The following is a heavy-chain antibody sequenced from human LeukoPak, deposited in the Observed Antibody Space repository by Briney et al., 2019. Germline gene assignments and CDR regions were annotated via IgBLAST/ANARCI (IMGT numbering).Heavy chain of an antibody. Sequence: TLSLTCTVSGGSISSGGYYWGWIRQHPGKGLEWIGYIYYSGSTYYNPSLKSRVTISVDTSKNQFSLKLSSVTAADTAVYYCARLGRGYSYGAPFYYYYGMDVWGQGTTVTVSS. J-gene: IGHJ6*02. D-gene: IGHD5-18*01. V-gene: IGHV4-31*03. CDR3: ARLGRGYSYGAPFYYYYGMDV. CDR1: GGSISSGGYY. CDR2: IYYSGST.